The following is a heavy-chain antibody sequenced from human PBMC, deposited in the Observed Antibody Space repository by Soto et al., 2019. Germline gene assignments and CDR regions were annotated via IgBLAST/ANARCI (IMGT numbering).Heavy chain of an antibody. CDR3: ARDQGEEGSSWPNEPVYYYYGMDV. CDR2: ISSSSSTI. J-gene: IGHJ6*02. D-gene: IGHD6-13*01. V-gene: IGHV3-48*02. Sequence: GESLKISCAASGFTFSSYSMNWVRQAPGKGLEWVSYISSSSSTIYYADSVKGRFTISRDNAKNSLYLQMNSLRDEDTAVYYCARDQGEEGSSWPNEPVYYYYGMDVWGQGTTVTVSS. CDR1: GFTFSSYS.